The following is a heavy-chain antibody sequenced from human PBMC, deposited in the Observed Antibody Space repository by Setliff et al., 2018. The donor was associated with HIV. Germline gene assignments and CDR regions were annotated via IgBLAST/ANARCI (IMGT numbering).Heavy chain of an antibody. Sequence: GASVKVSCKASGYTFTSYGISWVRQAPGQGLEWMGWISAYNGNTNYAQKLRGRVTMTTDTSTSTAYMELRSLRSDDTAVYYCARDRGIAVAGDSFDYWGQGTLVTVSS. D-gene: IGHD6-19*01. CDR3: ARDRGIAVAGDSFDY. J-gene: IGHJ4*02. V-gene: IGHV1-18*01. CDR1: GYTFTSYG. CDR2: ISAYNGNT.